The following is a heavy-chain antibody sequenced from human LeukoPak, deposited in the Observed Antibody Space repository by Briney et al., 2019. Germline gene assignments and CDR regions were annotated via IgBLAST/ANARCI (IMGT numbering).Heavy chain of an antibody. Sequence: AAVKDSRMASGYTFTRYHMHWVRQPTGQGVAWVGIINPRGGSTSYAQKFQGRVTMTRDMSTSTVYMELSSLRSEDTAVYYCARGPYGGKGDDYWGQGTLVTVSS. J-gene: IGHJ4*02. D-gene: IGHD3-10*01. CDR3: ARGPYGGKGDDY. CDR1: GYTFTRYH. V-gene: IGHV1-46*01. CDR2: INPRGGST.